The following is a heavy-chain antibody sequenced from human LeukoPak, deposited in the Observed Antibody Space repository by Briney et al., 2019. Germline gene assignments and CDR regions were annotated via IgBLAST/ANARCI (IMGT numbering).Heavy chain of an antibody. CDR1: GFTFDDYA. CDR2: ISWNSGSI. J-gene: IGHJ4*02. V-gene: IGHV3-9*01. D-gene: IGHD6-19*01. Sequence: GGSLRLSCAASGFTFDDYAMHWVRQAPGKGLEWVSGISWNSGSIGYVDSVKGRFTISRDNAKNSLYLQMNSLRAEDTALYYCAKDISGKTSSGCLDYWGQGTLVTVSS. CDR3: AKDISGKTSSGCLDY.